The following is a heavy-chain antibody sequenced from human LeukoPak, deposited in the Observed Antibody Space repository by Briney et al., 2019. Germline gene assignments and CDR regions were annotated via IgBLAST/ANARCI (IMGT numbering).Heavy chain of an antibody. CDR2: IKSKTDGWAT. CDR1: GFTFSNAW. CDR3: TNYYCDSSGYYPFFDY. D-gene: IGHD3-22*01. V-gene: IGHV3-15*01. J-gene: IGHJ4*02. Sequence: GGSLRLSCAASGFTFSNAWMSWVRQAPGKGLEWVGRIKSKTDGWATDYAAPVKGRFAISRDDSKNTLYLQMNSLKTEDTAVYYCTNYYCDSSGYYPFFDYWGQGTLVTVSS.